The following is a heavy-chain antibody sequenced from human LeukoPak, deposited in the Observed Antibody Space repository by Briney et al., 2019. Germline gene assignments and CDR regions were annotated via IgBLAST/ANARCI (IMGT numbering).Heavy chain of an antibody. D-gene: IGHD4-23*01. CDR3: AKARATTVVTPGY. CDR1: GYTFTGYY. CDR2: INPNSGGT. Sequence: ASVKVSCKASGYTFTGYYMHWVRQAPGQGLEWMGWINPNSGGTNYAQKFQGRVTMTRDTSISTAYMELSRLRSDDTAVYYCAKARATTVVTPGYWGQGTLVTVSS. V-gene: IGHV1-2*02. J-gene: IGHJ4*02.